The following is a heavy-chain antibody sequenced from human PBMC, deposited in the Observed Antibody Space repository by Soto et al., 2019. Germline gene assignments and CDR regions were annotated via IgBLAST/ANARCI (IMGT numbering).Heavy chain of an antibody. Sequence: NPSETMSLTCSVSGGSMSEYFWSWIRQSPGKGLEWIGYIYYSGSTNYNPSLKSRVTISVDTSKNQFSLKLSSVTAADTAVYYCAREGVNSYGYMHWFDPWGQGTLVTVSS. CDR3: AREGVNSYGYMHWFDP. J-gene: IGHJ5*02. CDR2: IYYSGST. V-gene: IGHV4-59*01. CDR1: GGSMSEYF. D-gene: IGHD5-18*01.